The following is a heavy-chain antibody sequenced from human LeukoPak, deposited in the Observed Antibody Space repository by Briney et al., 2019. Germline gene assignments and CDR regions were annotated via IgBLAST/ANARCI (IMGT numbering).Heavy chain of an antibody. V-gene: IGHV4-39*01. CDR1: GGYISSSSYY. Sequence: SETLSLTCTVSGGYISSSSYYWGWIRQPPGKGLEWIGSIYYSGSTYYNPSLKSRVTISVDTSKNQFSLKLSSVTAADTAVYYCARQGEDILTGYYHDYWGQGTLVTVSS. CDR2: IYYSGST. D-gene: IGHD3-9*01. J-gene: IGHJ4*02. CDR3: ARQGEDILTGYYHDY.